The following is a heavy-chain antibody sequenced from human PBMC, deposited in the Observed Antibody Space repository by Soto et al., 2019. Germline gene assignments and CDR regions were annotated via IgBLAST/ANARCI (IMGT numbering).Heavy chain of an antibody. CDR2: IDWDDDK. V-gene: IGHV2-70*11. D-gene: IGHD3-9*01. Sequence: GSGPTLVNPTQTLTLTCTFSGFSLSTSGMCVSWIRQPPGKVLEWLARIDWDDDKYYSTSLKTRLTISKDTSKNQVVLTMTNMDPVDTATYYCARMGQYYDILTGYWSVYYFDYWGQGTLVTVSS. CDR1: GFSLSTSGMC. CDR3: ARMGQYYDILTGYWSVYYFDY. J-gene: IGHJ4*02.